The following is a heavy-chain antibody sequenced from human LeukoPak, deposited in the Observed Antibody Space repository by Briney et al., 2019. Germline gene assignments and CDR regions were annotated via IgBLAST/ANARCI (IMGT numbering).Heavy chain of an antibody. V-gene: IGHV3-30*02. CDR3: AKDQNLSYFDY. Sequence: PGGSLRLSCAASGFTFSSYGMHWVRQAPGKGLEWVAFIRYDGSNKYYAGSVKGRFTISRDNSKNTLYLQMNSLRAEDTAVYYCAKDQNLSYFDYWGQGTLVTVSS. J-gene: IGHJ4*02. CDR2: IRYDGSNK. CDR1: GFTFSSYG.